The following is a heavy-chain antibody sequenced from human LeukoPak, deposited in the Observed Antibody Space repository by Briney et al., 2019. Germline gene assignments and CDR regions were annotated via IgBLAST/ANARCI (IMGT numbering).Heavy chain of an antibody. Sequence: PGGSLRLSCAASGFTFSSYSMNWVRQAPGKGLEWVSSISSSYIYYADSVKGRFTISRDNAKNSLYLQMNSLRAEDTAVYYCARPYCGGDCSFDCWGQGTLVTVSS. CDR2: ISSSYI. D-gene: IGHD2-21*02. V-gene: IGHV3-21*01. CDR1: GFTFSSYS. CDR3: ARPYCGGDCSFDC. J-gene: IGHJ4*02.